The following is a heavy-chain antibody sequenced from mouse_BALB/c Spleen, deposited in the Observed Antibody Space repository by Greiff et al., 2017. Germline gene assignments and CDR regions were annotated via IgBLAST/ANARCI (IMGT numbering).Heavy chain of an antibody. CDR2: IDPSDSET. V-gene: IGHV1S127*01. CDR3: ARRVDGSSAAWFAY. CDR1: GYSFTSYW. D-gene: IGHD1-1*01. Sequence: VQLQQSGPQLVRPGASVKISCTASGYSFTSYWMHWVKQRPGQGLEWIGMIDPSDSETRLNQKFKDKATLTVDKSSSTAYMQLSSPTSEDSAVYYCARRVDGSSAAWFAYWGQGTLVTVSA. J-gene: IGHJ3*01.